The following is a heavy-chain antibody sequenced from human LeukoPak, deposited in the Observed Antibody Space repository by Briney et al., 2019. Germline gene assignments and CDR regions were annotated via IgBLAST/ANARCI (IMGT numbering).Heavy chain of an antibody. CDR1: GFTFGDYA. V-gene: IGHV3-49*04. CDR3: TRFVDRTTTDAFDI. Sequence: GGSLRLSCTASGFTFGDYAMRWVRQAPGKGLEWVGFIRSKAYGGTTEYAASVKGRFTISRDDSKSIAYLQMNSLKTEDTAVYYCTRFVDRTTTDAFDIWGQGTMVTVSS. CDR2: IRSKAYGGTT. J-gene: IGHJ3*02. D-gene: IGHD2-2*01.